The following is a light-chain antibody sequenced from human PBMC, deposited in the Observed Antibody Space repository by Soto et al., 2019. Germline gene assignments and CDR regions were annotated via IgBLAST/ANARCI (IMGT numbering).Light chain of an antibody. CDR1: QSISTH. J-gene: IGKJ1*01. CDR3: QQYSSFSLT. CDR2: GAS. V-gene: IGKV1-5*03. Sequence: DIQMTQSPSTLSASVGDRVTITCRASQSISTHLAWYQQKPGKAPKLLISGASSLETGVPSRFSGSGSGTEFSLTISSLQPDDSATYYCQQYSSFSLTFGQGTKVDIK.